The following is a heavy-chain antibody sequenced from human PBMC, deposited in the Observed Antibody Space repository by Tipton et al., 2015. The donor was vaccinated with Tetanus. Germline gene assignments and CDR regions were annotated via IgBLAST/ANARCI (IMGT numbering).Heavy chain of an antibody. V-gene: IGHV4-59*07. D-gene: IGHD6-19*01. CDR3: ARIGWLQQNKPAFDI. Sequence: TLSLTCTVSGGSISSYYWTWIRQPPGRGLEWTGHVHYSGSTNYSPSLRSRVTLSVDTSKNQFSLKLSSVTAADTAVYYCARIGWLQQNKPAFDIWGQGTVVTVSS. CDR2: VHYSGST. CDR1: GGSISSYY. J-gene: IGHJ3*02.